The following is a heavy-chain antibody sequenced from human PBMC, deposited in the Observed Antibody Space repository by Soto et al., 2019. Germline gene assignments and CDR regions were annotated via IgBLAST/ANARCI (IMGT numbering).Heavy chain of an antibody. V-gene: IGHV4-39*01. Sequence: PSETLSLTCTVSGGSISSSSYYWGWIRQPPGKGLEWIGSIYYSGSTYYNPSLKSRVTISVDTSKNQFSLKLSSVTAADTAVYYCARTRRYGDAIWYFDLWGRGTLVTVSS. CDR2: IYYSGST. CDR3: ARTRRYGDAIWYFDL. D-gene: IGHD4-17*01. CDR1: GGSISSSSYY. J-gene: IGHJ2*01.